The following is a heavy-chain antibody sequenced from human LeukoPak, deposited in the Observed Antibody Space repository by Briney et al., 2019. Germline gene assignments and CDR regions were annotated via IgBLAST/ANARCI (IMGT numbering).Heavy chain of an antibody. CDR1: GYTFTGYY. CDR2: INPYSGAT. D-gene: IGHD6-13*01. V-gene: IGHV1-2*02. J-gene: IGHJ4*02. Sequence: ASVKVSCKASGYTFTGYYIHWVRQAPGQGLEWMGWINPYSGATNYAPKFQGRVTMTRDTSISRGYMELSRVRSDDTAVYYCARLYSSSLGRVFDYWGQGTLVTVSS. CDR3: ARLYSSSLGRVFDY.